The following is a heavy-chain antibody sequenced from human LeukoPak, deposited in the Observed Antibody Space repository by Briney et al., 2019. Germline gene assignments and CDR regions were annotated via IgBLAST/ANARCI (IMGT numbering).Heavy chain of an antibody. J-gene: IGHJ4*02. CDR2: IYPRDGST. CDR3: AREVRPQYYDFWSGSPYFDY. CDR1: GYTFTSNY. D-gene: IGHD3-3*01. Sequence: ASVKVSCKASGYTFTSNYIHWVRQAPGQGLEWMGMIYPRDGSTSYAQKFQGRVTVTRDTSTSTVHMELSGLRSEDTAVYYCAREVRPQYYDFWSGSPYFDYWGQGTLVTVSS. V-gene: IGHV1-46*01.